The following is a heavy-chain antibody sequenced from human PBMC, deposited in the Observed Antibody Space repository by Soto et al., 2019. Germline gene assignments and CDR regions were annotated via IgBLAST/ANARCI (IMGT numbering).Heavy chain of an antibody. J-gene: IGHJ3*02. CDR1: GGSISSGGYY. D-gene: IGHD2-15*01. V-gene: IGHV4-31*03. CDR2: IYYSGST. Sequence: QVQLQESGPGLVKPSQTLSLTCTVSGGSISSGGYYWSWIRQHPGKGLEWIGYIYYSGSTYYNPSRKRRVTISVDTSKNQFSLKLSSVTAADTAVYYCARDGVGGYCSGGSCYHDAFDIWGQGTMVTVSS. CDR3: ARDGVGGYCSGGSCYHDAFDI.